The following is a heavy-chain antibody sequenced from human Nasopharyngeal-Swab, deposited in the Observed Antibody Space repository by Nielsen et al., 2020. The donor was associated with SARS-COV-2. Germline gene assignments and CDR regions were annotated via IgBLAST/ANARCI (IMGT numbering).Heavy chain of an antibody. D-gene: IGHD3-16*01. CDR2: IRYDGFNQ. CDR3: AKDHKMDSGGGVGYMDV. Sequence: GGSLRPSCAASGFTFSSYWMTWVRQAPGKGLEWVAFIRYDGFNQHYADSVKGRFTISRDSFKNTLYLQLNSLRAEDTAVYYCAKDHKMDSGGGVGYMDVWGKGTTVTVSS. V-gene: IGHV3-30*02. CDR1: GFTFSSYW. J-gene: IGHJ6*03.